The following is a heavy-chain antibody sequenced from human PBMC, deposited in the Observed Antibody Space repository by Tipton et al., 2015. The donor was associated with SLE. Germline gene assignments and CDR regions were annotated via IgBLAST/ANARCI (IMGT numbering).Heavy chain of an antibody. J-gene: IGHJ4*02. V-gene: IGHV4-39*07. D-gene: IGHD2/OR15-2a*01. CDR3: ARLSASIGY. CDR2: IYFTGST. Sequence: TLSLTCTVSGDSIGGSSFYWGWVPPPPGKGLEWIGSIYFTGSTYNSPSLKSRVTISVDTSKNHFSLNLTSVTAADTALYYCARLSASIGYWGQGALVTVSS. CDR1: GDSIGGSSFY.